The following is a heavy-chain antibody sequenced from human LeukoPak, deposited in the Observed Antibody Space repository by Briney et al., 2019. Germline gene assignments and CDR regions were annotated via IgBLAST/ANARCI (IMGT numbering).Heavy chain of an antibody. V-gene: IGHV3-48*02. J-gene: IGHJ6*02. Sequence: GGSLRLSCAASGFTFSSYSMNWVRQAPGKGLERVSYISSSSSTIYYADSVKGRFTISRDNAKNSLYLQMNSLRDEDTAVYYCARELGITMVRGVSGMDVWGQGTTVTVSS. CDR2: ISSSSSTI. CDR3: ARELGITMVRGVSGMDV. D-gene: IGHD3-10*01. CDR1: GFTFSSYS.